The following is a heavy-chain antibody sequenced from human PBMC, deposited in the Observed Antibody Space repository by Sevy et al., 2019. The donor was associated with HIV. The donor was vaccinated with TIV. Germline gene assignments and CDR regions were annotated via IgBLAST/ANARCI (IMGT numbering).Heavy chain of an antibody. CDR2: IWYDASNI. J-gene: IGHJ4*02. D-gene: IGHD3-9*01. CDR1: GFTFSIYG. Sequence: GGSLRLSCAASGFTFSIYGMHWVRQAPGKGLEWLAVIWYDASNIYYADSVKGRFTISRDNSKNTPNLQMNSLRAEDTAIYYCARDTNYDISGGLDYWGQGTLVTVSS. V-gene: IGHV3-33*01. CDR3: ARDTNYDISGGLDY.